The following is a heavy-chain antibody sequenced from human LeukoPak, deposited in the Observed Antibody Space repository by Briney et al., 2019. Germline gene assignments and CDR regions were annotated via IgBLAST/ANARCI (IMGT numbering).Heavy chain of an antibody. CDR1: GGSISSSSYY. V-gene: IGHV4-39*01. J-gene: IGHJ6*03. Sequence: SETLSLTCTVSGGSISSSSYYWGWIRQPPGKGLEWIGGIYYSGSTYYHTSLKSRVTISVDTSKNQFSLKLSSVTAADTAVYYCARASGHYYYYMDVWGKGTTVTVSS. CDR3: ARASGHYYYYMDV. CDR2: IYYSGST.